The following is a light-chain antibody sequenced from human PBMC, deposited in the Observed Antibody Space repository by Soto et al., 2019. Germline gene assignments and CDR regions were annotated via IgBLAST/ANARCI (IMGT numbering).Light chain of an antibody. V-gene: IGKV3D-15*01. J-gene: IGKJ5*01. CDR2: GAS. CDR1: QSVSSN. Sequence: IWMTTTPDTLSVAPGERASLSCRASQSVSSNLAWYQQKPGQAPRLLIYGASTRATGIPARFSGSWSGTEFTLTISSLQSEDFAVYYCQQYNNWPISFGQGTRLEIK. CDR3: QQYNNWPIS.